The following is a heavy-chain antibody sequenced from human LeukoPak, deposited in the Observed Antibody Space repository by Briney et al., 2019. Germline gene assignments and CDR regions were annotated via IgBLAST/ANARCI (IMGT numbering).Heavy chain of an antibody. CDR2: IKQDESKK. V-gene: IGHV3-7*01. CDR3: ARAPLSGNSYSGSYYPDY. J-gene: IGHJ4*02. Sequence: GGSLRLSCAASGFTFSSYWMSWVRQAPGKGLEWVANIKQDESKKYYVDSVKGRFTISRDNAKNSLYLQMHSLRAEDTAVYYCARAPLSGNSYSGSYYPDYWGQGTLVTVSS. D-gene: IGHD1-26*01. CDR1: GFTFSSYW.